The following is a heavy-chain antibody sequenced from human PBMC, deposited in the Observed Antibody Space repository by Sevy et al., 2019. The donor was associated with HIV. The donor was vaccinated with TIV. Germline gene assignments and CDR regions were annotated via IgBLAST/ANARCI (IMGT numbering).Heavy chain of an antibody. CDR2: IRAYNGNT. CDR1: GYTFTSYG. J-gene: IGHJ6*02. Sequence: ASVKVSCKASGYTFTSYGISWVRQAPGQGLEWMGWIRAYNGNTNYAQKLQGRGTMTTDTSTSTAYMELRSLGSDDTAVYYCARNPYGMDVWGQGTTVTVSS. CDR3: ARNPYGMDV. V-gene: IGHV1-18*01.